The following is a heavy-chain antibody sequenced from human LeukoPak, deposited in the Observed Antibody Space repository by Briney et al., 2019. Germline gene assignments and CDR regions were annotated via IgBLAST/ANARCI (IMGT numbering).Heavy chain of an antibody. Sequence: SETLSLTCTVSGGSISSYYWSWIRQPPGKGLEWIGYIYYSGSTNYNPSLKSRVTISVDTSKNQFSLKLSSVTAADTAVYYCARLSTVTTSFDYWGQGTLVTVSS. CDR3: ARLSTVTTSFDY. D-gene: IGHD4-17*01. CDR1: GGSISSYY. V-gene: IGHV4-59*12. J-gene: IGHJ4*02. CDR2: IYYSGST.